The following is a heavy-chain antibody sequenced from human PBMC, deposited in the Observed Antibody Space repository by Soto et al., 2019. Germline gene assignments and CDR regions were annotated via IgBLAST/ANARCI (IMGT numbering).Heavy chain of an antibody. D-gene: IGHD3-10*02. CDR1: GYRFSRNY. Sequence: RDALKISCNRSGYRFSRNYISWVRQMPGKGLEWMGRIDPTDSYTNYSPAFQGHVTLSVDKSISTAYLEWSSLKPSDTAIYYCSRHGNQCSWTGCSTSLFYSCAQGSLVTVS. V-gene: IGHV5-10-1*01. CDR3: SRHGNQCSWTGCSTSLFYS. CDR2: IDPTDSYT. J-gene: IGHJ5*01.